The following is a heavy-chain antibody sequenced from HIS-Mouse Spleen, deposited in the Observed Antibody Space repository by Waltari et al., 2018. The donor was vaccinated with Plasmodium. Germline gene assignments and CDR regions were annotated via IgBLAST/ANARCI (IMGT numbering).Heavy chain of an antibody. J-gene: IGHJ4*02. V-gene: IGHV3-30*18. CDR3: AKEVLGYYDFWSRPDY. CDR1: GFTFSSYG. CDR2: ISYDGRNK. Sequence: QVQLVESGGGVVQPGRSLRLSCAASGFTFSSYGLHWVRQAPGKGLEWVPVISYDGRNKYYADSVKGRFTIARDNSKNTLYLQMNSLRAEDTAVYYCAKEVLGYYDFWSRPDYWGQGTLVTVSS. D-gene: IGHD3-3*01.